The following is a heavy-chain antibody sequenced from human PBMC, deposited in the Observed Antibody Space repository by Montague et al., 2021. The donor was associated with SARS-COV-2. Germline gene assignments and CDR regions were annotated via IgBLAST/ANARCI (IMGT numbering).Heavy chain of an antibody. CDR1: GGSISSYY. V-gene: IGHV4-59*12. CDR2: SNHRGST. Sequence: SETLSLTCTVSGGSISSYYWSWIRQPPGKGLEWIGDSNHRGSTNYNPTLKSRVTISVDTSKNQFSLKLNSVTAADTAVYYCARGSVSMNIVVVVLIGGIYSFDVWGQGTMVTVSS. CDR3: ARGSVSMNIVVVVLIGGIYSFDV. J-gene: IGHJ3*01. D-gene: IGHD2-15*01.